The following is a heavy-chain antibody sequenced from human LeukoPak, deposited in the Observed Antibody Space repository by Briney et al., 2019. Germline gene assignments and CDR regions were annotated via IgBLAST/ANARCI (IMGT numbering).Heavy chain of an antibody. CDR3: AQGDIVVAPGDAFDI. CDR2: IRYVGSNK. CDR1: GFTFSSYG. J-gene: IGHJ3*02. D-gene: IGHD2-2*01. Sequence: PGGSLRLSCAASGFTFSSYGMHWVRQAPGKGLEWAAFIRYVGSNKYYADSVKGRFTISRDNSKNTLYLQMNSLRAEDTAVYYCAQGDIVVAPGDAFDIWGQGTMVTVSS. V-gene: IGHV3-30*02.